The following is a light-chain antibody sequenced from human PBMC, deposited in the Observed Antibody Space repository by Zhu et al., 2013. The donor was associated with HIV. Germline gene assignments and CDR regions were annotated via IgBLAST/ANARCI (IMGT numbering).Light chain of an antibody. CDR1: QSVSIN. J-gene: IGKJ2*01. CDR2: GAS. V-gene: IGKV3-15*01. Sequence: EIVMTQSPATLSVSPGERVTLSCRASQSVSINLAWYQQKPGQAPRLLIYGASTRATGIPARFSGSGSGTDFTLTISSLQAEDVAVYYCQQYYSTPYTFGQGTKLEIK. CDR3: QQYYSTPYT.